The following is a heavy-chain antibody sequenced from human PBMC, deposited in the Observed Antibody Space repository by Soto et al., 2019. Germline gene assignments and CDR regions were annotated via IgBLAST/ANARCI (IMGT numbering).Heavy chain of an antibody. D-gene: IGHD5-12*01. CDR3: ARNSGQHLDY. CDR2: ISSSSSYI. V-gene: IGHV3-21*01. J-gene: IGHJ4*02. Sequence: EVQLVESGGGLVKPGGSLRLSCAASGFTFSSYSMNWVRQAPGKGLEWVSSISSSSSYIYYAYSVKGRFTISRDNAKNSLYLQMNSLRAEDTAVYYCARNSGQHLDYWGQGTLVTVSS. CDR1: GFTFSSYS.